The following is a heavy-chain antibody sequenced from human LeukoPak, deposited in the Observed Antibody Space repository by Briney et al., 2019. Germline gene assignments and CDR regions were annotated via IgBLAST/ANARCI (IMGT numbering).Heavy chain of an antibody. CDR3: ATALCYYYTSGYSYYFDY. CDR2: IYYNGST. Sequence: SESLSLTCAVYNGSFRGYYWSWIRQSPEKGLEWIGCIYYNGSTNYNPSLKSRVTISVDTSKNQFSLKLSSVTAADTAVYYCATALCYYYTSGYSYYFDYWGQGTLVTVSS. D-gene: IGHD3-22*01. CDR1: NGSFRGYY. V-gene: IGHV4-59*01. J-gene: IGHJ4*02.